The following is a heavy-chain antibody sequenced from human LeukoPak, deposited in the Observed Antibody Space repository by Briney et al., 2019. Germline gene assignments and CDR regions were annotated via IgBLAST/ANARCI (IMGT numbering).Heavy chain of an antibody. V-gene: IGHV4-38-2*02. CDR1: GYSISSGYY. CDR2: IYNSGST. CDR3: ARVFRRDFDY. J-gene: IGHJ4*02. Sequence: SETLSLTCTVSGYSISSGYYWGWIRQSPGKGLEWIGSIYNSGSTYYNPSLKSRVTISVDTSKNQFSLKLSPVTAADTAVYYCARVFRRDFDYWGQGTLVTVSS.